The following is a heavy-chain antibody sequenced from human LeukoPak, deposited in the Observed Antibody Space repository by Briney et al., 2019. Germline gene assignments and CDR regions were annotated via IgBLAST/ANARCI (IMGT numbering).Heavy chain of an antibody. CDR1: VFTFSSYW. V-gene: IGHV3-7*03. CDR3: ASTVVPAI. Sequence: GGSLRLSCAASVFTFSSYWMSWVRQAPGKGLEWVANIKQDGSEKYYVDSVKGRFTISRDNAKNSLYLQMNSLRAEDTAVYYCASTVVPAIWGQGTLVTVSS. CDR2: IKQDGSEK. D-gene: IGHD2-2*01. J-gene: IGHJ4*02.